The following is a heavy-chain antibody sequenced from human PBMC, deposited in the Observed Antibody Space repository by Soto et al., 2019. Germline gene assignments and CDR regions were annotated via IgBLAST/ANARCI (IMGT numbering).Heavy chain of an antibody. D-gene: IGHD3-3*01. CDR1: GFTFDDYA. Sequence: EVQLVESGGGLVQPGRSLRLSCAASGFTFDDYAMHWVRQAPGKGLEWVSGISWNSGSIGYADSVKGRFTISRDNAKNSLYQQMNSLRDEDTALYYCAKVEYYDFWSGSPGSAFDIWGQGTMVTVSS. J-gene: IGHJ3*02. CDR2: ISWNSGSI. V-gene: IGHV3-9*01. CDR3: AKVEYYDFWSGSPGSAFDI.